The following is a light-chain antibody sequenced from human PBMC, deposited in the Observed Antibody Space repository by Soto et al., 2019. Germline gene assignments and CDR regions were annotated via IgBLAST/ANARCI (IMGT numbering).Light chain of an antibody. CDR1: NIGSRS. CDR2: DDR. CDR3: SSYTSTNHVV. V-gene: IGLV3-21*02. Sequence: SYELTQPPSVSVAPGQTARITCGGDNIGSRSVHWYQQKPGQAPVLVVYDDRDRPSGIPDRFSGSNSGNTASLTISGLQAEDETDYYCSSYTSTNHVVFGGGTKLTVL. J-gene: IGLJ2*01.